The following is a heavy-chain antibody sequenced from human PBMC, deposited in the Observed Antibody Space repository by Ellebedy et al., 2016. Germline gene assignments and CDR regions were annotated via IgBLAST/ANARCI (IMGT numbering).Heavy chain of an antibody. D-gene: IGHD6-13*01. Sequence: SGPTLVKPTQTLTLTCTVSGLSLTTNAVRMSWIRQSPGKALEWLARIDWDDDKFYSPSLRSRLTVARDASKNLLVLIMTNMDPADTGTYYCARTGYTSSWYNFDYWGQGALVTVSS. CDR3: ARTGYTSSWYNFDY. V-gene: IGHV2-70*04. CDR1: GLSLTTNAVR. CDR2: IDWDDDK. J-gene: IGHJ4*02.